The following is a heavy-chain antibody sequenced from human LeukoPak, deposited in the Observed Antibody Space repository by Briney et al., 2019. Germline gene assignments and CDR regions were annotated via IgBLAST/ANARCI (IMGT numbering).Heavy chain of an antibody. CDR2: IYYSGST. CDR1: GGSISSGGYY. Sequence: PSQTLSLTCTVSGGSISSGGYYWSWIRQHPGKGLEWIGYIYYSGSTYYNPSLKSRVTTSVDTSKNQFSLKLSSVTAADTAVYYCARGTLEGEWLLYYYYGMDVWSQGTTVTVSS. CDR3: ARGTLEGEWLLYYYYGMDV. V-gene: IGHV4-31*03. D-gene: IGHD3-3*01. J-gene: IGHJ6*02.